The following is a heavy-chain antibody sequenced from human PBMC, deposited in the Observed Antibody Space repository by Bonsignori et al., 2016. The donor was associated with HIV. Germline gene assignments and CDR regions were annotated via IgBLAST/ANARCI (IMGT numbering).Heavy chain of an antibody. Sequence: GGSLRLSCAASGFTFSSYRMNWVRQAPGQGLEWVSSISSSSTYIYYADSVKGRFTISRDNAKNSLYLQMHSLRAEDTAVYYCAKDGVQGIDFWSGQLYYFDYWGQGTLVTVSS. J-gene: IGHJ4*02. V-gene: IGHV3-21*01. CDR3: AKDGVQGIDFWSGQLYYFDY. D-gene: IGHD3-3*01. CDR1: GFTFSSYR. CDR2: ISSSSTYI.